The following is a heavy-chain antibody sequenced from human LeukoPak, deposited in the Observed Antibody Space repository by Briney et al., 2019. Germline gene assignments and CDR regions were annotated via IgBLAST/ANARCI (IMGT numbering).Heavy chain of an antibody. CDR2: IKQDGSEK. CDR3: ARDANRVVRFLEWLFTDYYMDV. Sequence: PGGSLRLSCAASGFTFSSYWMSWVRQAPGKGLEWVANIKQDGSEKYYVDSVKGRFTISRDNAKNSLYLQMNSLRAEDTAVYYCARDANRVVRFLEWLFTDYYMDVWGKGTTVTVSS. CDR1: GFTFSSYW. V-gene: IGHV3-7*01. D-gene: IGHD3-3*01. J-gene: IGHJ6*03.